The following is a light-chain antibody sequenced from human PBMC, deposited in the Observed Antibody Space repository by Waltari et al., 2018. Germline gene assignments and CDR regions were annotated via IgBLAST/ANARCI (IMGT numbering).Light chain of an antibody. J-gene: IGLJ2*01. Sequence: QPVLPPPPSASATPGPKVVSSCPGGSSHLGTNPINWSQKLPGAAPKLLIYVNNQRPSGVPDRFSGSKSGTSASLVVSGLQSDDEAEYYCAAWDDSLNGLVFGGGTKLTVL. V-gene: IGLV1-44*01. CDR1: SSHLGTNP. CDR3: AAWDDSLNGLV. CDR2: VNN.